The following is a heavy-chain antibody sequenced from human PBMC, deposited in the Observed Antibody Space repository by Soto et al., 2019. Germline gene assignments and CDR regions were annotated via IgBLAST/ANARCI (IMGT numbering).Heavy chain of an antibody. Sequence: GGSLRLSCAASGFTFSSYDMHWVRQATGKGLEWVSAIGTAGDTYYPGSVKGRVTISRENAKNSLYLQMNSLRAGDTAGYDCARGSVQLWLQMGYYFDYWGQGTLVTVSS. V-gene: IGHV3-13*01. CDR1: GFTFSSYD. CDR2: IGTAGDT. J-gene: IGHJ4*02. CDR3: ARGSVQLWLQMGYYFDY. D-gene: IGHD5-18*01.